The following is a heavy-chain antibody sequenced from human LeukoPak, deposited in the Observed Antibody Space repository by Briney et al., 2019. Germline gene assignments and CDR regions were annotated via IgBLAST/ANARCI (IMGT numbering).Heavy chain of an antibody. D-gene: IGHD3-22*01. V-gene: IGHV5-51*01. CDR3: ASQYYYDSSGYLPDY. Sequence: GESLKISCKGSGYIFTTYWIGWVRQMPGKGLEWMGIIYPGDSDTRYSPSFQGQVTISADKSISTAYLQWSSLKASDTAMYYCASQYYYDSSGYLPDYWGQGTLVTVSS. CDR2: IYPGDSDT. J-gene: IGHJ4*02. CDR1: GYIFTTYW.